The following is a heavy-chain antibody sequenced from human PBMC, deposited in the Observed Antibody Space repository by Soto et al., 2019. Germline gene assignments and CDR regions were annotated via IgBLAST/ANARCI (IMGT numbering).Heavy chain of an antibody. Sequence: SETLSLTCTVSGYSISRGSYWAWIRQPPGKGPEWIASIYHGGTTFYNPSLKSRITISVDTSNNQFSLKLTSVTAADTAVYYCARVHVMVVAGSTFDYWGHVTLVAVSS. CDR1: GYSISRGSY. D-gene: IGHD6-19*01. CDR3: ARVHVMVVAGSTFDY. J-gene: IGHJ4*01. V-gene: IGHV4-38-2*02. CDR2: IYHGGTT.